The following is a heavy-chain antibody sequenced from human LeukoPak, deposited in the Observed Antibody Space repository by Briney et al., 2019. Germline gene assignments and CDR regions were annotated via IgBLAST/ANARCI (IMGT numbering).Heavy chain of an antibody. CDR2: INSNGGST. CDR1: GFTFSSYG. V-gene: IGHV3-64*01. CDR3: AREGSYGDSDY. J-gene: IGHJ4*02. D-gene: IGHD5-18*01. Sequence: AGECLRLSCAASGFTFSSYGMHWVRQAPGKGLEYVSAINSNGGSTYYANSVKGRFTISRDNSKNTLYLQMGSLRAEDMAVYYCAREGSYGDSDYWGQGTLVT.